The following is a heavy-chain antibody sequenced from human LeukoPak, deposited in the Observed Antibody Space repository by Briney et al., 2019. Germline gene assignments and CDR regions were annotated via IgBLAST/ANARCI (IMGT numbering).Heavy chain of an antibody. CDR1: GGSISSGGYY. D-gene: IGHD3-3*01. CDR2: IYYSGST. Sequence: PSETLSLTCTVSGGSISSGGYYWSWIRQHPGKGLEWIGYIYYSGSTYYNPSLKSRVTISVDTSKNQFSLKLSSVTAADTAVYYCATLHGYYDFWSGYYNYYGMDVWGQGTTVTVSS. V-gene: IGHV4-31*03. J-gene: IGHJ6*02. CDR3: ATLHGYYDFWSGYYNYYGMDV.